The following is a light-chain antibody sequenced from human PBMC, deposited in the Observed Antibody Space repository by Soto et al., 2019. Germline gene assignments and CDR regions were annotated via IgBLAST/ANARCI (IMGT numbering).Light chain of an antibody. V-gene: IGKV3-20*01. CDR1: QSVSSSY. CDR2: GAS. J-gene: IGKJ5*01. Sequence: EIVLTQSPATLSLSPGEGATLSCRASQSVSSSYIAWYQQRPGQTPSLLIYGASTRATGIPDRFSGSGSGTHFTLTISRLEPGDFAVYYCQHFGGTTFTFGQGTRLEIK. CDR3: QHFGGTTFT.